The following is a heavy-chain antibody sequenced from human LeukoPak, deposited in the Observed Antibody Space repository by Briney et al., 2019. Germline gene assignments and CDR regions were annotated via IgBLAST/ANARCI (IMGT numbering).Heavy chain of an antibody. Sequence: SETLSLTCTVSGGSISSYYWGWIRQPPGKGLEWIGSIYYSGSTYYNPSLKSRVTISVDTSKNQFSLKLSSVTAADTAVYYCARQAISDGGGYWGQGTLVTVSS. CDR1: GGSISSYY. D-gene: IGHD2-15*01. V-gene: IGHV4-39*01. CDR2: IYYSGST. CDR3: ARQAISDGGGY. J-gene: IGHJ4*02.